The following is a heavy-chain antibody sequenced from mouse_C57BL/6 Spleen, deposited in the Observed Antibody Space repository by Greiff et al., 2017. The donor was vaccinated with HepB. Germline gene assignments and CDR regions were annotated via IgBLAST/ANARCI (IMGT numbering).Heavy chain of an antibody. J-gene: IGHJ2*01. D-gene: IGHD2-3*01. V-gene: IGHV2-2*01. CDR3: PRKEDGGYSGNYFDY. CDR1: GFSLTSYG. CDR2: IWSGGST. Sequence: QVQLKESGPGLVQPSQCLSITCSVSGFSLTSYGVHWVRQSPGKGLEWLGVIWSGGSTDYNAAFISRLSISKDNSNSQVFFKMNSLQADDTAIYYCPRKEDGGYSGNYFDYWGQGTTLTVSS.